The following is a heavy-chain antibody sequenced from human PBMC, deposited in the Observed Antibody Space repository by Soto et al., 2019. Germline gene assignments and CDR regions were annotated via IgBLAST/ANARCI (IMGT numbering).Heavy chain of an antibody. V-gene: IGHV5-10-1*01. CDR2: IDPTDSFT. CDR1: GYKFTTFW. J-gene: IGHJ3*01. Sequence: VESLKISCQASGYKFTTFWLNWVGQTPGKGLEWLGRIDPTDSFTNYSPPFEGHVTISVDRSISTAYLQWNSLQASDTAIYYCARPASGGSRDAFDVWGQGTTVTVSS. CDR3: ARPASGGSRDAFDV. D-gene: IGHD2-15*01.